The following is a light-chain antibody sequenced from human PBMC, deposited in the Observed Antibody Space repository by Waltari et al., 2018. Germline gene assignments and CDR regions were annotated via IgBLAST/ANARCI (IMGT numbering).Light chain of an antibody. CDR1: NSDVGAYNY. CDR3: SSYAHNNHFV. V-gene: IGLV2-8*01. CDR2: EVT. J-gene: IGLJ1*01. Sequence: QSVLTQPPSATGSPGQSVTISCTGTNSDVGAYNYVSWYQQHPDKVPKLLIYEVTKRPSGVPDRFSGSKSGNTASLTVSGLQADDEADYYCSSYAHNNHFVFGTGTKVTVL.